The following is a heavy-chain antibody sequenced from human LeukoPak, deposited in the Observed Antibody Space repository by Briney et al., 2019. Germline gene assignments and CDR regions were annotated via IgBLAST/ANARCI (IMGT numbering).Heavy chain of an antibody. CDR3: ARGSSTTVEDY. D-gene: IGHD4-23*01. V-gene: IGHV4-59*01. CDR2: IYYRGST. Sequence: SETLSLTCTVSGGSISSDYWSWIRQPPGKGLEWIGYIYYRGSTNYNPSLKSRVTISEDTSKNQFSLKLSSVTAAGTAVYYCARGSSTTVEDYWGQGTLVTVSS. J-gene: IGHJ4*02. CDR1: GGSISSDY.